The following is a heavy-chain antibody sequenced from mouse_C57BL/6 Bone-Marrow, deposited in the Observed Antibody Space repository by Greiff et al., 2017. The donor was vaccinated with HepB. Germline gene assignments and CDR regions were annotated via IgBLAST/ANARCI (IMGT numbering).Heavy chain of an antibody. CDR2: INPSSGYT. J-gene: IGHJ3*01. CDR3: ARDYSNWFAY. CDR1: GYTFTSYT. Sequence: QVHVKQSGAELARPGASVKMSCKASGYTFTSYTMHWVKQRPGQGLEWIGYINPSSGYTKYNQKFKDKATLTADKSSSTAYMQLSSLTSEDSAVYYCARDYSNWFAYWGQGTLVTVSA. V-gene: IGHV1-4*01. D-gene: IGHD2-5*01.